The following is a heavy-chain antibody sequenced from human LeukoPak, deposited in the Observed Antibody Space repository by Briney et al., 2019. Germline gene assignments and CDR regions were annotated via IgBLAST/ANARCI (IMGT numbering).Heavy chain of an antibody. J-gene: IGHJ4*02. CDR2: ISSSSSYI. CDR3: ARDSSASSMVRGVLGY. Sequence: PGGSLRLSCAASGFTFSSYSMNWVRQAPGKGLEWVSSISSSSSYIYYADSGKGRFTISRDNAKNSLYLQMNSLRAEHTAVYYCARDSSASSMVRGVLGYWGQGTLVTVSS. D-gene: IGHD3-10*01. V-gene: IGHV3-21*01. CDR1: GFTFSSYS.